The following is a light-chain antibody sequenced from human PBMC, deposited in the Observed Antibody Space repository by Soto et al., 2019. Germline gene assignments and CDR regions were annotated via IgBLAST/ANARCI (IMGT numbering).Light chain of an antibody. CDR2: DVT. Sequence: QSVLTQPRSVSGSPGQSVTISCTGTPSDVGSYDLVSWYQQHPGKAPNLIIYDVTKRPSGVPDRFSGSKSGNTASLTVSGLQAEDEADYYCSSYAGSSNVFGTGTKVTVL. CDR1: PSDVGSYDL. V-gene: IGLV2-11*01. CDR3: SSYAGSSNV. J-gene: IGLJ1*01.